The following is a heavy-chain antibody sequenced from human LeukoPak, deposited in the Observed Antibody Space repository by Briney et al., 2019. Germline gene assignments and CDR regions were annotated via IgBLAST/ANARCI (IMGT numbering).Heavy chain of an antibody. CDR3: AKDRTLRVDWDAFDI. Sequence: GGSLRLSCAASGFTFSSSGMLWVRQAPGKGLEWVAFIRYDGSNKYYADSVKGRFTISRDNSKNTLYLQMNSLRAEDTAVYYCAKDRTLRVDWDAFDIWGQGTMVTVSS. D-gene: IGHD5-12*01. CDR2: IRYDGSNK. CDR1: GFTFSSSG. V-gene: IGHV3-30*02. J-gene: IGHJ3*02.